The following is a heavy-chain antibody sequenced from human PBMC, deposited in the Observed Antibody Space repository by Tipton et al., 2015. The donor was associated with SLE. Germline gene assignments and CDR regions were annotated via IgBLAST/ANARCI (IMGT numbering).Heavy chain of an antibody. CDR1: GFTFSSYA. CDR2: ISGSGGST. D-gene: IGHD3-10*01. V-gene: IGHV3-23*01. CDR3: AKDPLPTYYYGSGSYRDY. J-gene: IGHJ4*02. Sequence: SLRLSCAASGFTFSSYAMSWVRQAPGKGLEWVSAISGSGGSTYYADSVKGRFTISRDNSKNTLYLQMNSMRAEDTAVYYCAKDPLPTYYYGSGSYRDYWGQGTLVTVSP.